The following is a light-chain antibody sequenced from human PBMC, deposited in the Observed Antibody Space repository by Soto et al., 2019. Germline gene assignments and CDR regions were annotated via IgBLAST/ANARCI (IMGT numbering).Light chain of an antibody. V-gene: IGLV1-40*01. Sequence: QSVLTQPPSVSGAPGQRVTISCTWSSSNIGAGYDVHWYQQLPGTAPKLLIYGNSNRPSGVPDRFSGSKSGTSASLAITWLQAEDEADYYCQSYDSSLSSLYVFGTGTKVTVL. CDR3: QSYDSSLSSLYV. CDR1: SSNIGAGYD. J-gene: IGLJ1*01. CDR2: GNS.